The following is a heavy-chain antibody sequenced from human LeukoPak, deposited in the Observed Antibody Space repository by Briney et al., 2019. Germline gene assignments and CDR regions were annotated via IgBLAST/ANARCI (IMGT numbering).Heavy chain of an antibody. CDR3: ARPKSDYDDWYFDL. CDR2: INHSGST. J-gene: IGHJ2*01. CDR1: GSSLSGYF. Sequence: SGTLSHTRVVHGSSLSGYFWSWIRPPPETGREWVGEINHSGSTNYNPSLKSRVTISVDTSKNQFSLKLSSVTAADTAVYYCARPKSDYDDWYFDLWGRGTLVTVSS. D-gene: IGHD5-12*01. V-gene: IGHV4-34*01.